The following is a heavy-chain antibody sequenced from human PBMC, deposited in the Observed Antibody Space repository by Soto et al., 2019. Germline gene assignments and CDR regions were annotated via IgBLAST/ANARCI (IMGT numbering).Heavy chain of an antibody. V-gene: IGHV1-8*01. Sequence: QVQLVQSGAEVKKPGASVKVSCKASGYTFTSYDINWVRQATGQGLEWMGWMNPNSGNTGYAQKFQGRVTMTRNTSRSTAYLELTTLRSEDTAVYYCAGESARRAIDSWGQGTRVTVSS. CDR1: GYTFTSYD. CDR2: MNPNSGNT. CDR3: AGESARRAIDS. J-gene: IGHJ4*02.